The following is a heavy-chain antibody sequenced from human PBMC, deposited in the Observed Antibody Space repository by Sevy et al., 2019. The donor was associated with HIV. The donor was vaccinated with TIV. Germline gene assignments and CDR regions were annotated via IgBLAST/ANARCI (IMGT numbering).Heavy chain of an antibody. Sequence: GGSLRLSCAASGFPFSNYAMSWVRQAPGKGLEWVSTLIGGGSRTYYADSVTGRFIISIDNSKNTLDLQMNSLRAEDTAIYYCAKRRVQSGLSGGGANYGMDVCGRGTTVTVSS. J-gene: IGHJ6*02. CDR3: AKRRVQSGLSGGGANYGMDV. CDR1: GFPFSNYA. CDR2: LIGGGSRT. D-gene: IGHD2-8*02. V-gene: IGHV3-23*01.